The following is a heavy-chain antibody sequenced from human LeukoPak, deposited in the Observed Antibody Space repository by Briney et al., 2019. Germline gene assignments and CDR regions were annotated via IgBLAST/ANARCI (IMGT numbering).Heavy chain of an antibody. V-gene: IGHV1-69*06. CDR3: ASSGTPHYDILTGYCFDY. CDR1: GGTFSSYA. J-gene: IGHJ4*02. D-gene: IGHD3-9*01. CDR2: IIPIFGTA. Sequence: SVKVSCKASGGTFSSYAISWVRQAPGQGLEWMGGIIPIFGTANYAQKFQGRVTITADKSTSTAYMELSSLRSEDTAVYYCASSGTPHYDILTGYCFDYWGQGTLVTVSS.